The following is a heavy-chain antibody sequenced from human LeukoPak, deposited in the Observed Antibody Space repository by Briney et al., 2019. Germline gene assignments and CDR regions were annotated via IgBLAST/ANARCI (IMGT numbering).Heavy chain of an antibody. CDR2: IKKDGSEK. CDR3: VKGSNTYSSTSYWHFDL. D-gene: IGHD6-13*01. CDR1: GFTFSDHW. V-gene: IGHV3-7*01. J-gene: IGHJ2*01. Sequence: GGSLTLSCAASGFTFSDHWMSWVRQAPGKGLEWVADIKKDGSEKKQVDSVIISRDNAKNFLYLQMNGLRAEDTAVYYCVKGSNTYSSTSYWHFDLWGRGTLVTVSS.